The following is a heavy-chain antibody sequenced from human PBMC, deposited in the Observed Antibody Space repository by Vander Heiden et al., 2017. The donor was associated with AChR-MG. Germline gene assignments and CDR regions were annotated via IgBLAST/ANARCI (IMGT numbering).Heavy chain of an antibody. CDR2: IYYSGST. J-gene: IGHJ4*02. Sequence: QLQLQASGPGLVKPSETLSLTCTVSGGSISSSSYYWGWIRQPPGKGLEWIGSIYYSGSTYYNPALKSRVTISVDTSKNQFSLKLSSVTAADTAVYYCARSEYSSSSGGYWGQGTLVTVSS. D-gene: IGHD6-6*01. V-gene: IGHV4-39*01. CDR1: GGSISSSSYY. CDR3: ARSEYSSSSGGY.